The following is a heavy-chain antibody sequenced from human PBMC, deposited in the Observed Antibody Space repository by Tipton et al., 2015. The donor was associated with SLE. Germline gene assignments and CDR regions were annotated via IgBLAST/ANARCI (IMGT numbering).Heavy chain of an antibody. CDR1: GFTFSSYA. J-gene: IGHJ4*02. D-gene: IGHD6-13*01. CDR2: ISYDGSNK. CDR3: ARGSSSLDY. V-gene: IGHV3-30-3*01. Sequence: SLRLSCAASGFTFSSYAMHWVRQALGKGLEWVAVISYDGSNKYYADSVKGRFTISRDNAKNSLYLQMNSLRAEDTAVYYCARGSSSLDYWGQGTLVTVSS.